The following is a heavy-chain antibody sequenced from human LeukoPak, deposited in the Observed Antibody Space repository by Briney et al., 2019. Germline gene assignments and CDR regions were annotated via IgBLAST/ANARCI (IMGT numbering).Heavy chain of an antibody. J-gene: IGHJ4*02. V-gene: IGHV1-2*02. CDR1: GYTFTGYY. CDR3: AKSYYGSGSYRPFDY. CDR2: ISPNSGGT. D-gene: IGHD3-10*01. Sequence: ASVTVSCKASGYTFTGYYMHWVRQAPGQGLEWMGWISPNSGGTNYAQRFQGRVTMTRDTSITTAYMELSRLRSDDTAVYYCAKSYYGSGSYRPFDYWGQGTLVTVSS.